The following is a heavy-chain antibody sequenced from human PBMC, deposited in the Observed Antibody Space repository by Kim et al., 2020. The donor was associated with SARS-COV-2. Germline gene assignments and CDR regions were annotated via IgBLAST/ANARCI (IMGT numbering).Heavy chain of an antibody. V-gene: IGHV3-33*01. Sequence: GGSLRLSCAASGFTFSSYGMHWVRQAPGKGLEWVAVIWYDGSNKYYADSVKGRFTISRDNSKNTLYLQMNSLRAEDTAVYYCARGNRIQLWSIPGYGMDVWGQGTTVTVSS. CDR2: IWYDGSNK. CDR1: GFTFSSYG. J-gene: IGHJ6*02. D-gene: IGHD5-18*01. CDR3: ARGNRIQLWSIPGYGMDV.